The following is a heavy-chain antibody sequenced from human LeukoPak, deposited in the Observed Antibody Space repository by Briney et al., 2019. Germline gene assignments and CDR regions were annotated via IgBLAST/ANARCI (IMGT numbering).Heavy chain of an antibody. D-gene: IGHD3-22*01. V-gene: IGHV1-2*02. CDR3: ARPGYYDSSGYYYSPFDY. CDR1: GYTSTGYY. CDR2: INPNSGGT. Sequence: ASVKVSCKASGYTSTGYYMHWVRQAPGQGLEWMGWINPNSGGTNYAQKFRGRVTMTRDTSISTAYMELSRLRSDDTAVYYCARPGYYDSSGYYYSPFDYWGQGTLVTVSS. J-gene: IGHJ4*02.